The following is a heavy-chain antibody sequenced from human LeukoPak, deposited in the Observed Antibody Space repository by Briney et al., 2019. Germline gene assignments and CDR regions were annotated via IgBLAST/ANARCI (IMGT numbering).Heavy chain of an antibody. CDR1: GFTFSSYG. Sequence: PGRSLRLSCAASGFTFSSYGMHWVRQAPGKGLDWVAVIWYDGSNKYYADSVKGRFTISRDNSKNTLYLQMNSLRAEDTAVYYCARVVAGLWFGELFFDYWGQGTLVTVSS. V-gene: IGHV3-33*01. J-gene: IGHJ4*02. CDR3: ARVVAGLWFGELFFDY. D-gene: IGHD3-10*01. CDR2: IWYDGSNK.